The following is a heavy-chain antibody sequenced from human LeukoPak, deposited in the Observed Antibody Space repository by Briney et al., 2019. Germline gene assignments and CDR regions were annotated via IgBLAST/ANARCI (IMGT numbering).Heavy chain of an antibody. CDR2: ISAYNGNT. CDR3: ARENSNYAYYYYGMDV. Sequence: ASVKVSCKASGYTFTSYGISWVRQAPGQGLEWMGWISAYNGNTNYAQKLQGRVTMTTDTSTSTAYMELRSLRSEDTAVYYCARENSNYAYYYYGMDVWGQGTTVTVSS. J-gene: IGHJ6*02. CDR1: GYTFTSYG. D-gene: IGHD4-11*01. V-gene: IGHV1-18*01.